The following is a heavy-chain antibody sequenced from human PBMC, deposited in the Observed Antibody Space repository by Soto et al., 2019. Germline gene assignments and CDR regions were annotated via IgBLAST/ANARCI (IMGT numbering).Heavy chain of an antibody. CDR2: INHSGST. D-gene: IGHD3-22*01. Sequence: SETLSLTCAVYGGSFSGYYWSWIRQPPGKGLEWIGEINHSGSTNYNPSLKSQVTISVDTSKNQFSLKLSSVTAADTAVYYCARGRNRITMIGVGPSRRPTPFDDWGQGTLVPVAS. CDR3: ARGRNRITMIGVGPSRRPTPFDD. CDR1: GGSFSGYY. J-gene: IGHJ4*02. V-gene: IGHV4-34*01.